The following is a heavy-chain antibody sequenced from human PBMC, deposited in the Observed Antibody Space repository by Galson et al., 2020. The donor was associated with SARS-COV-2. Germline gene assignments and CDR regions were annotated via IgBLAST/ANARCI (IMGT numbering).Heavy chain of an antibody. CDR1: GFTSSSYA. CDR2: TSYDGSNK. Sequence: GGYLRLSCAAPGFTSSSYAMHWVRQAQGKGLERMAVTSYDGSNKYYADSVKGRFTISRDNSKNTLYLQMNSLRAEDTAVYYCARARSGYYYNPFDYWGQGTLVTVSS. D-gene: IGHD3-22*01. V-gene: IGHV3-30*04. J-gene: IGHJ4*02. CDR3: ARARSGYYYNPFDY.